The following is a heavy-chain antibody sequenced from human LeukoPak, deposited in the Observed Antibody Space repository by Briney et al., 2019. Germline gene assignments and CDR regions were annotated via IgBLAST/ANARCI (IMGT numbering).Heavy chain of an antibody. CDR2: IRYDGSNK. J-gene: IGHJ4*02. Sequence: GGSLRLXCAASGFTFSSYGMHWVRQAPGKGLEWVAFIRYDGSNKYYADSVKGRFTISRDNSKNTLYLQMDSLRAEDTAVYYCAKDSGGYSYGLAFDYWGQGTLVTVSS. V-gene: IGHV3-30*02. CDR1: GFTFSSYG. CDR3: AKDSGGYSYGLAFDY. D-gene: IGHD5-18*01.